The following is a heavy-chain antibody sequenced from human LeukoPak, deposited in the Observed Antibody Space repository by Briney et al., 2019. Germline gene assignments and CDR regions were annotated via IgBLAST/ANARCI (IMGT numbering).Heavy chain of an antibody. CDR1: GGSISSDY. Sequence: SETLSLTCTVSGGSISSDYWSWIRQPPGKGLEWIGYIYYSGSTNYNPSLKSRVTISVDTSRNQFSLKLSSVTAADTAVYYCARQLSSTSLYFQHWGQGTLVTVSS. V-gene: IGHV4-59*08. CDR2: IYYSGST. CDR3: ARQLSSTSLYFQH. J-gene: IGHJ1*01. D-gene: IGHD6-6*01.